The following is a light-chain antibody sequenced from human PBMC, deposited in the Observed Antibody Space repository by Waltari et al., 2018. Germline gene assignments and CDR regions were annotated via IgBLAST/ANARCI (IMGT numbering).Light chain of an antibody. Sequence: DIQMTQSPSSLSASAGDRVTITCRASQDINTYLNWYQQKPGKTPKRLIYAASSLGSGVPSRFSGSGSGTDFTLTISSLQPEDSATYFCLQHNSLPYTFGQGTKVEI. V-gene: IGKV1-17*01. CDR1: QDINTY. J-gene: IGKJ2*01. CDR3: LQHNSLPYT. CDR2: AAS.